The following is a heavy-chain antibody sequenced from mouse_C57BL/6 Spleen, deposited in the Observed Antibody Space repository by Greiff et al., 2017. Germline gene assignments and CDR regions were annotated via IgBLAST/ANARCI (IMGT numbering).Heavy chain of an antibody. CDR1: GFTFTDYY. D-gene: IGHD2-12*01. J-gene: IGHJ3*01. CDR2: IRNKANGYTT. Sequence: DVMLVESGGGLVQPGGSLSLSCAASGFTFTDYYMSWVRQPPGKALEWLGFIRNKANGYTTEYSASVKGRFTISRDNSQSILCLQMNALRAEDSATYYCARYYNYSWFAYWGQGTLVTVSA. CDR3: ARYYNYSWFAY. V-gene: IGHV7-3*01.